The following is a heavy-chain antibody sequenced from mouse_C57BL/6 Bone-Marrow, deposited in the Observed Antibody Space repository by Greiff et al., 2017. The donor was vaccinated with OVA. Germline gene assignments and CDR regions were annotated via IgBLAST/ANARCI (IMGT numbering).Heavy chain of an antibody. V-gene: IGHV5-4*03. Sequence: MLVESGGGLVKPGGSLKLSCAASGFTFSSYAMSWVRQTPDKRLEWVATISDGGSYPYYPDNVKGRFTISRDNANNNLYRQMSHLKSEDTAMYYCAREGWDGGFAYWGQGTLVTVSA. J-gene: IGHJ3*01. CDR3: AREGWDGGFAY. CDR2: ISDGGSYP. D-gene: IGHD4-1*01. CDR1: GFTFSSYA.